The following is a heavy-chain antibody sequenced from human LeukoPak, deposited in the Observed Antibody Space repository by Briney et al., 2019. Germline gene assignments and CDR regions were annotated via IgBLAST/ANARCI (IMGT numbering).Heavy chain of an antibody. D-gene: IGHD4-17*01. J-gene: IGHJ6*02. V-gene: IGHV3-30*03. Sequence: GGSLRLSCAASGFTFSSYGMHWVRQAPGKGLEWVAVISYDGSNKYYADSVKGRLTISRDNSKNTLYLQMNSLRAEDTAVYYCARKAGYGDYENGMDVWGQGTTVTVSS. CDR3: ARKAGYGDYENGMDV. CDR2: ISYDGSNK. CDR1: GFTFSSYG.